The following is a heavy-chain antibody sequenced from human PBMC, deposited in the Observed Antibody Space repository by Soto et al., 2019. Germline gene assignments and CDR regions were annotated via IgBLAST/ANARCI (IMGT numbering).Heavy chain of an antibody. CDR3: ARDREIWQLVPGSYYYYYGMDV. J-gene: IGHJ6*02. Sequence: ASVKVSCKASGYTFTSYGISWVRQAPGQGLEWMGWISAYNGNTNYAQKLQGRVTMTTDTSTSTAYMELRSLRSDDTAVYYCARDREIWQLVPGSYYYYYGMDVWGQGTTVTVSS. D-gene: IGHD6-6*01. CDR2: ISAYNGNT. V-gene: IGHV1-18*01. CDR1: GYTFTSYG.